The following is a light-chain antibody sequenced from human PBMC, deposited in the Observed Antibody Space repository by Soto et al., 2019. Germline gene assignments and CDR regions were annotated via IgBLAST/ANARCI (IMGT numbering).Light chain of an antibody. Sequence: DIQMTQSPSTLSASVGDRVTMTCLASQSISSWLAWHQQKPGKAPELLIYAASTLQSGVPSRFSGSGSGTDFTLTISCLQSEDFATYYCQQYYSFPRTFGQGTKVDTK. CDR1: QSISSW. CDR2: AAS. J-gene: IGKJ1*01. V-gene: IGKV1-5*01. CDR3: QQYYSFPRT.